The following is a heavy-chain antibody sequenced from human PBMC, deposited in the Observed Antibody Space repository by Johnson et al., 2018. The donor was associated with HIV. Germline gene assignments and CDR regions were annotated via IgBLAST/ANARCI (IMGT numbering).Heavy chain of an antibody. CDR2: ISYDGSNK. CDR3: ARGSGYCSGGSCNGAVAFDI. Sequence: QVQLVESGGGVVQPGRSLRLSCAASGFTFSSYGMHWVRQAPGKGLEWVAVISYDGSNKYYADSVKGRFTISRDDSKNTAYLQMNSLRAGDTAVYYCARGSGYCSGGSCNGAVAFDIWGQGTMVTVSS. D-gene: IGHD2-15*01. CDR1: GFTFSSYG. J-gene: IGHJ3*02. V-gene: IGHV3-30*03.